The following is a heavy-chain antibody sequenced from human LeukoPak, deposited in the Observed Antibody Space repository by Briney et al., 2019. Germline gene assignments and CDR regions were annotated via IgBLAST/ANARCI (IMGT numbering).Heavy chain of an antibody. Sequence: LNGGSTGSDSVKGRFTISRDNAKNSLYLQMNSLRAEDTALYHCARNYCGGDCVDAFDIWGQGTMVTVSS. J-gene: IGHJ3*02. CDR2: LNGGST. D-gene: IGHD2-21*02. CDR3: ARNYCGGDCVDAFDI. V-gene: IGHV3-20*01.